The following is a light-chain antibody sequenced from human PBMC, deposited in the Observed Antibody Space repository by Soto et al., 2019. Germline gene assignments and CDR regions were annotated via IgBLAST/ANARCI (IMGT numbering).Light chain of an antibody. Sequence: EIVLTQSPATLSLSQGERATLSCGASHGVSSSHLAWYQQKPGLAHRLLLYDASSRATGIPDRFSGSGSGTDFSRTISRLEPEDFAVYYGHQYGSSPYTFGRGTKLEIK. J-gene: IGKJ2*01. CDR2: DAS. CDR3: HQYGSSPYT. V-gene: IGKV3D-20*01. CDR1: HGVSSSH.